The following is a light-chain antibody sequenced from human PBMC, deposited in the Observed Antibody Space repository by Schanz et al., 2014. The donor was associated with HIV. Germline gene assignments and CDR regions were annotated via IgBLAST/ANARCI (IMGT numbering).Light chain of an antibody. V-gene: IGKV3-20*01. CDR1: QSIDSSY. CDR3: QQYGGSPKT. J-gene: IGKJ2*01. Sequence: EIVLTQSPGTLSLSPGERATLSCRASQSIDSSYLAWYQQKPGQAPRLLISGASTRAAGIPDRFRGSGSGTDFTLTISRLEPEDVAVYYCQQYGGSPKTFGQGTKLEIK. CDR2: GAS.